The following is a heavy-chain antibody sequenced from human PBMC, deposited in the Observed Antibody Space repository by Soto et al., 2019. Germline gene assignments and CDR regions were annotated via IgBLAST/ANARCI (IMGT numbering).Heavy chain of an antibody. CDR1: GYTFTSYD. V-gene: IGHV1-8*01. CDR3: ARDNSATFPATHGDEKPDWRGWWFDP. CDR2: MNPNSGNT. Sequence: ASVKVSCKASGYTFTSYDINWVRQATGQGLEWMGWMNPNSGNTGYAQKFQGRVTMTRNTSISTAYMELSSLRSEDTAVYYCARDNSATFPATHGDEKPDWRGWWFDPWGQGTLVTVSS. J-gene: IGHJ5*02. D-gene: IGHD2-15*01.